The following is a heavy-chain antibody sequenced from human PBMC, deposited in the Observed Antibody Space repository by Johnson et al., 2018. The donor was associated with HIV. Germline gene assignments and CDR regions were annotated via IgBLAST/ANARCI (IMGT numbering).Heavy chain of an antibody. V-gene: IGHV3-66*03. CDR2: IYSGGST. CDR1: GFTVSSNY. D-gene: IGHD3-22*01. Sequence: VQLVESGGGLIQPGGSLRLSCAASGFTVSSNYMSWVRQAPGKGLEWVSVIYSGGSTYYADSVKGRFTISRDNSKNTLYLQMNSLRAEDTAVYYCARAGANYYYDSSGYGAFDIWGQGTMVTVSS. CDR3: ARAGANYYYDSSGYGAFDI. J-gene: IGHJ3*02.